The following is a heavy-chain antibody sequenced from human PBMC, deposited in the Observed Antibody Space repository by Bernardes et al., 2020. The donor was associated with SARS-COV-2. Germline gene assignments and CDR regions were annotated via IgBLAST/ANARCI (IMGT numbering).Heavy chain of an antibody. CDR1: GFTFSSYW. J-gene: IGHJ4*02. Sequence: GGSLRLSCAASGFTFSSYWMSWVRQAPGKGLEWVANIKHDGSEKYYVDSVKGRFTISRDNAKNSLYLQMNSLRAEDTAVYYCARDLVGAVAGTYDYWGQGTLVTVSS. V-gene: IGHV3-7*01. CDR3: ARDLVGAVAGTYDY. CDR2: IKHDGSEK. D-gene: IGHD6-19*01.